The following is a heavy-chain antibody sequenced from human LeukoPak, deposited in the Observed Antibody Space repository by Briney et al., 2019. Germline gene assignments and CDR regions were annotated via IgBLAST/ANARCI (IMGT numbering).Heavy chain of an antibody. CDR2: IYYSGST. V-gene: IGHV4-59*01. Sequence: SETLSLTCTVSGGSISSYYWSWIRRPPGKGLEWIGYIYYSGSTNYNPSLKSRVTKSVDTSKNQFSLKLSSLTAADTAGYYCARSVEGYCSGGNCYYYSYYMDVWGKGTTVTVSS. CDR3: ARSVEGYCSGGNCYYYSYYMDV. D-gene: IGHD2-15*01. J-gene: IGHJ6*03. CDR1: GGSISSYY.